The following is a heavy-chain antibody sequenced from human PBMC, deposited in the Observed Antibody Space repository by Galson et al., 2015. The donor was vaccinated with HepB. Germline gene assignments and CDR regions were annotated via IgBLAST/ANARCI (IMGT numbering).Heavy chain of an antibody. CDR3: ARSRYGEDYGMDV. CDR1: GFTFSNFA. V-gene: IGHV3-30*04. J-gene: IGHJ6*02. CDR2: ISYEGRHK. Sequence: SLRLSCAPSGFTFSNFAMHWVRQAPGKGLEWVALISYEGRHKHYADSVKGRFTISRDNSKNTLYLQMNSLRTEDTALYYCARSRYGEDYGMDVWGQGTTVTVSS. D-gene: IGHD4/OR15-4a*01.